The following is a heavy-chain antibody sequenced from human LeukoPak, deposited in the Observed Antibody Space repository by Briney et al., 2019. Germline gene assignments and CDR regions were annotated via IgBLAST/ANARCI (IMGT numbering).Heavy chain of an antibody. CDR3: TRARDSSGWYEDNWFDP. CDR1: GYPFLNYA. Sequence: ASVKVSFKASGYPFLNYAITWLQQAPGQGLEWMGWISAYNGQTNYAQSLQGRVTMTTDTSTTTAYMELRSLRSDDTAVYYCTRARDSSGWYEDNWFDPWGQGTLVTVSS. V-gene: IGHV1-18*01. CDR2: ISAYNGQT. J-gene: IGHJ5*02. D-gene: IGHD6-19*01.